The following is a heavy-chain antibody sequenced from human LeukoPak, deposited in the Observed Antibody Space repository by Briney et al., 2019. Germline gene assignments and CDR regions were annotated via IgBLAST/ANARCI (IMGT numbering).Heavy chain of an antibody. V-gene: IGHV3-21*01. CDR2: ISSSSSYI. CDR3: ARGGGLRGCSYGYDYRY. J-gene: IGHJ4*02. CDR1: GFTFSSYS. D-gene: IGHD5-18*01. Sequence: KAGGSLRLSCAASGFTFSSYSMNWVRQAPGKGLEWVSSISSSSSYIYYADSVKGRFTISRDNAKNSLYLQMNSLRAEDTAVYYCARGGGLRGCSYGYDYRYWGQGTLVTVSS.